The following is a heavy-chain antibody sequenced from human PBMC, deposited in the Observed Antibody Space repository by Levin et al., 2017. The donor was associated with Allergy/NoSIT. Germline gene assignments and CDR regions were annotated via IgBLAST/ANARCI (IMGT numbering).Heavy chain of an antibody. Sequence: GGSLRLSCAASGFTFSSYWMSWVRQAPGKGLEWVANIKENGREKYHVDSVEGRFTISRDNAKNSLYLQMNSLRAEDTAVYYCARDHAIPRAGTDYWGQGTLVTVSS. D-gene: IGHD6-13*01. J-gene: IGHJ4*02. CDR3: ARDHAIPRAGTDY. V-gene: IGHV3-7*01. CDR2: IKENGREK. CDR1: GFTFSSYW.